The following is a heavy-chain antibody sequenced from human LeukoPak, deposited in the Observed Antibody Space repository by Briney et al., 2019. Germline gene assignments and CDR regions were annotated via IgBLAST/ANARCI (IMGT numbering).Heavy chain of an antibody. Sequence: SETLSLTCAVSGGSISSGGYSWSWIRQPAGKGLEWIGRIYTSGSTNYNPSLKSRVTMSVDTSKNQFSLNLRSVTAADTAVYFCARGLRFLDGWGQGTLVTVSS. CDR1: GGSISSGGYS. V-gene: IGHV4-61*02. CDR2: IYTSGST. D-gene: IGHD3-3*01. CDR3: ARGLRFLDG. J-gene: IGHJ4*02.